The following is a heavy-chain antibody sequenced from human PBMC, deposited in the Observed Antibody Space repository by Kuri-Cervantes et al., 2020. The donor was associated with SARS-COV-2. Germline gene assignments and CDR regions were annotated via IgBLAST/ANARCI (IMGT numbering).Heavy chain of an antibody. D-gene: IGHD3-10*01. J-gene: IGHJ5*02. CDR3: AHTFDRGFYRANSWYDP. CDR1: GFSFKTYA. Sequence: GESLKISCEASGFSFKTYAMSWVRQGPGKGLEWVSGINDDGDRTYYVDSVKGRFTISRDNFKNILYLQMSSLRVEDTGVYYCAHTFDRGFYRANSWYDPCGQGTVVTVSS. V-gene: IGHV3-23*02. CDR2: INDDGDRT.